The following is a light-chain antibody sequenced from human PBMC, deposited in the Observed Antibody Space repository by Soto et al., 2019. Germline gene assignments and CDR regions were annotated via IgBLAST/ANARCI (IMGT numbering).Light chain of an antibody. V-gene: IGKV4-1*01. J-gene: IGKJ4*01. CDR2: WAS. Sequence: DIVMTQSPDSLAVSLGERVTINCRSSQSVFYNFNSKNYLAWYQQKPGQPPKLLIHWASTRESGVPDRFSGSGSGTDFTLTISGLQADDVAYYYCQQYYITPPTFGGGTKVEIK. CDR3: QQYYITPPT. CDR1: QSVFYNFNSKNY.